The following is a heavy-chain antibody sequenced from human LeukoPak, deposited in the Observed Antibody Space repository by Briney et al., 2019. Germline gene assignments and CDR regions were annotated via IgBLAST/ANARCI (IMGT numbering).Heavy chain of an antibody. CDR1: GFTLSSST. CDR2: ISGSGAST. V-gene: IGHV3-23*01. J-gene: IGHJ4*02. CDR3: AKSHANIWNGYDY. Sequence: GGSLRLSCAAPGFTLSSSTMSWGCLVRGKGLEWVSAISGSGASTYYADSVKGRFTISRDNSKTTLCLHMNSLRAEPSASYYRAKSHANIWNGYDYSGQGTPVTVSS. D-gene: IGHD1-1*01.